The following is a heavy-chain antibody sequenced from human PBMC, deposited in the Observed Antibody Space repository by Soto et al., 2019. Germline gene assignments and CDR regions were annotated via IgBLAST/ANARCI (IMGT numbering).Heavy chain of an antibody. Sequence: QVHLVQSGGEVKKPGASVKVSCKASGYPFTSSGFSWVRQAPGQGLEWMGWISAYNGNTNYARKFKCRVTMTTETSTSNAYIALGSLTFDDTAVYDCATDQYCGSAPGCSALDVWGQGTTVTVCS. D-gene: IGHD2-21*01. J-gene: IGHJ6*02. CDR2: ISAYNGNT. CDR3: ATDQYCGSAPGCSALDV. V-gene: IGHV1-18*04. CDR1: GYPFTSSG.